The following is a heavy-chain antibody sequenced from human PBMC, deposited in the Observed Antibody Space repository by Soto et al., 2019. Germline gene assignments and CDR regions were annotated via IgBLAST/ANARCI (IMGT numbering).Heavy chain of an antibody. CDR1: GYTFTSYA. J-gene: IGHJ4*02. V-gene: IGHV1-3*01. CDR3: AKARRNSERVNDY. Sequence: ASVKVSCKASGYTFTSYAMHWVRQAPGQRLEWMGWINAGNGNTKYSQKFQGRFTISRDNSRNTLHLQVNSLRGEDTALYYCAKARRNSERVNDYWGQGTVVTVSS. D-gene: IGHD1-26*01. CDR2: INAGNGNT.